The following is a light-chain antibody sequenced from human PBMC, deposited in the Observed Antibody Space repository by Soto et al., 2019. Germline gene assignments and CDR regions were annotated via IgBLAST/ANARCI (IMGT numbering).Light chain of an antibody. V-gene: IGLV1-36*01. CDR1: SSNIGNNA. CDR3: ATWDDSLNGVV. J-gene: IGLJ3*02. Sequence: QLVLTQPPSVSEAPGQSVSISCSGGSSNIGNNAVQWYQQLPGKAPALIIYYDDLVPAGVSDRYSGSKSGTSASLAISGLQSEDEADYFCATWDDSLNGVVFGGGTKLTVL. CDR2: YDD.